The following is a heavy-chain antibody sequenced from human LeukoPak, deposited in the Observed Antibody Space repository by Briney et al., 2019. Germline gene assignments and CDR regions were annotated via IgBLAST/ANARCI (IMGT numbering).Heavy chain of an antibody. V-gene: IGHV3-21*01. Sequence: AGGSLRLSCAASGFTFSSYSMNWVRQAPGKGLEWVSSISSSSSYIYYADSVKGRFTISRDNAKNSLYLQMNSLRAEDTAVYYCARATYDSSGDPLDYWGQGTLVTVSS. CDR3: ARATYDSSGDPLDY. CDR1: GFTFSSYS. D-gene: IGHD3-22*01. J-gene: IGHJ4*02. CDR2: ISSSSSYI.